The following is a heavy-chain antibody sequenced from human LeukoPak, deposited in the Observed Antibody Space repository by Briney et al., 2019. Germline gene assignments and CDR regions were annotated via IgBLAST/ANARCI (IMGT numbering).Heavy chain of an antibody. J-gene: IGHJ4*02. CDR2: ISYDGSNK. CDR1: GFTFSSYA. V-gene: IGHV3-30*18. D-gene: IGHD7-27*01. Sequence: GGSLRLSCAASGFTFSSYAMSWVRQAPGKGLEWVTVISYDGSNKYFADSVKGRFTISRDNSKNTLYLQMNSLRAEDTAVYYCAKATSELGYYFDYWGQGTLVTVSS. CDR3: AKATSELGYYFDY.